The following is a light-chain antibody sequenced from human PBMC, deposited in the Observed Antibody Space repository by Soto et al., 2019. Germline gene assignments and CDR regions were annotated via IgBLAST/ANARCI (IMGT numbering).Light chain of an antibody. CDR1: QSISSY. J-gene: IGKJ2*01. CDR3: QQSYSTPYT. CDR2: AAS. V-gene: IGKV1-39*01. Sequence: DIQMTQSPSSLSASVGDRVTITCRASQSISSYLNCYQQKPGKAPKLLIYAASSLQSGVPSRFSGSGSGTDFTLTISSLQLEDFATYSCQQSYSTPYTFGQGTKLEIK.